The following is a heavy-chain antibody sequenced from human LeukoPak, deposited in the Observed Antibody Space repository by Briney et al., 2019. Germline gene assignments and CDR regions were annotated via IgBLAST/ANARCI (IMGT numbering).Heavy chain of an antibody. V-gene: IGHV1-69*01. CDR3: ARVAQMQRLFDY. D-gene: IGHD6-25*01. Sequence: SVKVSCKASGGTFSSYAISWVRQAPGQGREWMGGIIPIFGTANYAQKFQGRVTITADESTSTAYMELRSLRSEDTAVYYCARVAQMQRLFDYWGQGTLVTVSS. CDR1: GGTFSSYA. J-gene: IGHJ4*02. CDR2: IIPIFGTA.